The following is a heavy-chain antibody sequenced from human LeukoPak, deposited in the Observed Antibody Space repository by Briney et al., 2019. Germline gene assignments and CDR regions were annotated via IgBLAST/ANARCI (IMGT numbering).Heavy chain of an antibody. Sequence: GGSLRLSCAASGFTFSSYNMNWVRQAPGKGLEWVSSISTSGIYIYYADSLKGRFTISRDNAKNSLYLQMNSLRAEDTAVYYCARTALFGGRLTTPGLDYWGQGTLATVSS. V-gene: IGHV3-21*01. CDR1: GFTFSSYN. CDR2: ISTSGIYI. D-gene: IGHD3-16*01. J-gene: IGHJ4*02. CDR3: ARTALFGGRLTTPGLDY.